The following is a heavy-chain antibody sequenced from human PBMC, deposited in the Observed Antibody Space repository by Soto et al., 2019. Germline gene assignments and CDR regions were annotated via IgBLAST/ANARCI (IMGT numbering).Heavy chain of an antibody. J-gene: IGHJ6*03. CDR2: INHSGST. D-gene: IGHD3-10*01. V-gene: IGHV4-34*01. Sequence: SETLSLTCAVYGGPFSGYYWSWIRQPPGKGLEWIGEINHSGSTNYNPSLKSRVTISVDTSKNQFSLKLSSVTAADTAVYYCARGLGLYYYYMDVWGKGTTVTGSS. CDR3: ARGLGLYYYYMDV. CDR1: GGPFSGYY.